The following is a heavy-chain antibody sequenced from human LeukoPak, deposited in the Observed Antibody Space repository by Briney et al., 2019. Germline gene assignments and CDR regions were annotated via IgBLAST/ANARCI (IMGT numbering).Heavy chain of an antibody. CDR3: APEEDDFWSGYSHFDY. CDR1: GFTFSSYS. Sequence: GGSLRLSCAASGFTFSSYSMNWVRQAPGKGLEWVSYISSSSTIYYADSVKGRFTISRDNAKNSLYLQMNSLRAEDTAVYYCAPEEDDFWSGYSHFDYWGQGTLVTVSS. CDR2: ISSSSTI. V-gene: IGHV3-48*01. D-gene: IGHD3-3*01. J-gene: IGHJ4*02.